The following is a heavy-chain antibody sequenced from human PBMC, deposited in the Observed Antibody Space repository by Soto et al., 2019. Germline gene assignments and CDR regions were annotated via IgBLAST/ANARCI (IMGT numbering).Heavy chain of an antibody. CDR1: GGSISSGGYS. V-gene: IGHV4-30-2*01. CDR2: IYHSGST. J-gene: IGHJ6*02. CDR3: AGDIVATTEGHNEGSYGMDV. D-gene: IGHD5-12*01. Sequence: QLQLQESGSGLVKPSQTLSLTCAVSGGSISSGGYSWSWIRQPPGKGLEWIGYIYHSGSTYYNPSLKSRVTISVDRSKNQFSLKLSSVTAADTAVYYCAGDIVATTEGHNEGSYGMDVWGQGTTVTVSS.